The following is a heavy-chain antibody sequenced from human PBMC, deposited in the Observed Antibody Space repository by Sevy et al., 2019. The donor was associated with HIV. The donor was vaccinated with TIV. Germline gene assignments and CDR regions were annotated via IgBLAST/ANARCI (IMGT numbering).Heavy chain of an antibody. CDR3: VVSRITMIVVVIVFDY. Sequence: GGSLRLSCSASGFTFSSYAMHWVRQAPGKGLEYVSAISSNGGSTYYADSVKGRFTISRDNSKNTQYLQMSSLRAEDTAVYYCVVSRITMIVVVIVFDYWGQGTLVTVSS. CDR2: ISSNGGST. CDR1: GFTFSSYA. D-gene: IGHD3-22*01. J-gene: IGHJ4*02. V-gene: IGHV3-64D*06.